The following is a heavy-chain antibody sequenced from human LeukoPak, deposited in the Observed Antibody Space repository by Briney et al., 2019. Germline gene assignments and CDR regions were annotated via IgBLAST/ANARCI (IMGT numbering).Heavy chain of an antibody. D-gene: IGHD4-17*01. J-gene: IGHJ4*02. V-gene: IGHV4-34*01. Sequence: PSETLSLTCAVYGGSFSGYYWSWIRQPPGKGLEWIGEINHSGSTNYNPSLKSRVTISVDTSKNQFSLKLSSVTAADTAVYYCARGDYGDYVPLLYYFDYWGQGTLVTVSS. CDR3: ARGDYGDYVPLLYYFDY. CDR2: INHSGST. CDR1: GGSFSGYY.